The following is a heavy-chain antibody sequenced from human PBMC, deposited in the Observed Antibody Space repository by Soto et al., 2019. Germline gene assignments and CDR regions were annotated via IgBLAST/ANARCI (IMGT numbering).Heavy chain of an antibody. CDR1: GASISGFY. V-gene: IGHV4-4*07. J-gene: IGHJ5*02. D-gene: IGHD1-1*01. CDR3: VRDGTKTLRDWFDP. Sequence: NPSETLSLTCTVSGASISGFYWSWIRKSAGKGLEWIGRIYATGTTDYNPSLKSRVMMSVDTSKKQFSLKLRSVTAADTAVYYCVRDGTKTLRDWFDPWGQGXSVTVYS. CDR2: IYATGTT.